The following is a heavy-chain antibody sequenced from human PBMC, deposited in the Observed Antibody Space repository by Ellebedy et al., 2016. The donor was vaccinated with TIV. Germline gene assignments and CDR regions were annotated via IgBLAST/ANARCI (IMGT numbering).Heavy chain of an antibody. CDR2: IDPAASDI. CDR1: GGYGSSTYW. Sequence: GESLKISCKVSGGYGSSTYWIAWVRQMPGKGLEWMGVIDPAASDIRYIPSFQGQVTISADKSISTAYLQWSSLKASDTAMYYCARGPDSSSWYPDWYFDLWGRGTLVTVSS. J-gene: IGHJ2*01. D-gene: IGHD6-13*01. CDR3: ARGPDSSSWYPDWYFDL. V-gene: IGHV5-51*01.